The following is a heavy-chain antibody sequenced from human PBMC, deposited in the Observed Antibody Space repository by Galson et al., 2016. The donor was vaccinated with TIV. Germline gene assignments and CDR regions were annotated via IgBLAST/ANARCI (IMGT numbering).Heavy chain of an antibody. J-gene: IGHJ4*02. Sequence: SVKVSCKASGYNFIGYYMHWVRQAPGQGLEWMRWIIPNSGGTNYAQKFQGRVTITRDKSMRTAYMELSRLRSDDTAVYYCARGVAVAGYFDYWGQGTLVTVSS. D-gene: IGHD6-19*01. CDR3: ARGVAVAGYFDY. CDR2: IIPNSGGT. CDR1: GYNFIGYY. V-gene: IGHV1-2*02.